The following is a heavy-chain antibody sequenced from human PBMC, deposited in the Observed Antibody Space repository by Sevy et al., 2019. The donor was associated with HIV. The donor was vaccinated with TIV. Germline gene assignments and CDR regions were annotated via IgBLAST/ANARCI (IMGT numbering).Heavy chain of an antibody. Sequence: GGSLRLSCVASGFAFSSNAMTWFRQAPGRGLEWVSSSSGSGGTTYYADSVKGRFTISRDNSKNTVYLQMNSLRVEDTALYNCAKDFYGSGSYYTTDYWGQGTLVTVSS. CDR2: SSGSGGTT. CDR3: AKDFYGSGSYYTTDY. V-gene: IGHV3-23*01. D-gene: IGHD3-10*01. CDR1: GFAFSSNA. J-gene: IGHJ4*01.